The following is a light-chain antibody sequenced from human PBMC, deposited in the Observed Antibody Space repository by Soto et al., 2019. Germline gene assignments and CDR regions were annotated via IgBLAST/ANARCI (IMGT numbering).Light chain of an antibody. V-gene: IGKV3-15*01. J-gene: IGKJ4*01. CDR2: GAS. CDR3: QQYIRWPLT. Sequence: EVVLTQSPATLSLSPGARAPLSCRASQSVTNYLTWYQQKPGQAPSLLIYGASTRATGTPARFSGSGSGTEFTLTISSLQSEDFAVYYCQQYIRWPLTFGGGTKVDIK. CDR1: QSVTNY.